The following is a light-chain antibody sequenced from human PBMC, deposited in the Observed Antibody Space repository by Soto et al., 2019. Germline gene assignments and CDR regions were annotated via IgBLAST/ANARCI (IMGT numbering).Light chain of an antibody. Sequence: SSELTQPPSESVAPGKTARLTCGGNNIGSKSVHWYQQKPGQAPVLVINYDTDRPSGIPERFSGSNSGNTATLTISRVAAGDEADYYCQVWDKSRNHVVIGGGTKVTVL. V-gene: IGLV3-21*04. CDR1: NIGSKS. J-gene: IGLJ2*01. CDR3: QVWDKSRNHVV. CDR2: YDT.